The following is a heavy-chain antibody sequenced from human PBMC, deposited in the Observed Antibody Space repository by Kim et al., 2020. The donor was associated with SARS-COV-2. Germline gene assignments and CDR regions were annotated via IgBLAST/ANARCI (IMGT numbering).Heavy chain of an antibody. CDR1: GFTFDDYA. D-gene: IGHD3-22*01. Sequence: GGSLRLSCAASGFTFDDYAMHWVRQAPGKGLEWVSLISGDGGSTYYADSVKGRFTISRDNTKNSLYLQMNSLRTEDTALYYCAKESPYYYDSSPIDYWGQGTLVTVSS. CDR2: ISGDGGST. J-gene: IGHJ4*02. CDR3: AKESPYYYDSSPIDY. V-gene: IGHV3-43*02.